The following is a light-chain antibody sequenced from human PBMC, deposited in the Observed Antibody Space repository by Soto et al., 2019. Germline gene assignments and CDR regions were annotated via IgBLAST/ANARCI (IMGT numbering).Light chain of an antibody. Sequence: DIQMTQFPSTLSASVGDRVTITCRASQSISSWLVWYQQKPGKAPKLLIYKASSLESGVPSRFSGSGSGTEFTLTISSLQPDDFATYYCQQYNTDSAFGQGTKLEIK. J-gene: IGKJ2*01. CDR1: QSISSW. V-gene: IGKV1-5*03. CDR2: KAS. CDR3: QQYNTDSA.